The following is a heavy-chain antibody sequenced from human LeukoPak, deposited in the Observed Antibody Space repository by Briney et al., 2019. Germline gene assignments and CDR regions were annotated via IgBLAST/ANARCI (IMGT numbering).Heavy chain of an antibody. Sequence: SETLSLTYTVCVGSISSYYWSWIRQPAGRGLEGIGRIYTSGSTNYNPSLKSRVTMSVDTSKNQFSLKLSSVTAADTAVYYCARDFRTAVYYFDYWGQGTLVTVSS. D-gene: IGHD2-8*01. CDR1: VGSISSYY. CDR3: ARDFRTAVYYFDY. CDR2: IYTSGST. V-gene: IGHV4-4*07. J-gene: IGHJ4*02.